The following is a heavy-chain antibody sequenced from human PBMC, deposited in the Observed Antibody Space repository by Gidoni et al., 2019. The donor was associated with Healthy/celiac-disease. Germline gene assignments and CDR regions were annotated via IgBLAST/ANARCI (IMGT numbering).Heavy chain of an antibody. D-gene: IGHD1-26*01. Sequence: EVQLVESGGGLVQTGGSLRLPWSASGFTVSSNYMSWVRQAQGKGLEWVSVIYSGGSTYYADYVKGRFTISRDNSKNTLYLQMNSLRAEDTAVYYCARDGTGREYWGQGTLVTVSS. CDR2: IYSGGST. CDR3: ARDGTGREY. V-gene: IGHV3-66*01. J-gene: IGHJ4*02. CDR1: GFTVSSNY.